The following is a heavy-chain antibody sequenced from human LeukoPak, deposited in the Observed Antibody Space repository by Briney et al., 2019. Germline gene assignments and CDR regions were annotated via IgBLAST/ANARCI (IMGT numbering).Heavy chain of an antibody. CDR2: ISSSSSYI. J-gene: IGHJ4*02. D-gene: IGHD5-18*01. Sequence: GGSLRLSCAASGFTFNSYSMNWVRQAPGKGLEWVSSISSSSSYIYFADSVKGRFTISRDNAKNSLYLQMNSLRAEDTAVYYCTRGYSYGPPGYWGQGTLVTVSS. V-gene: IGHV3-21*01. CDR1: GFTFNSYS. CDR3: TRGYSYGPPGY.